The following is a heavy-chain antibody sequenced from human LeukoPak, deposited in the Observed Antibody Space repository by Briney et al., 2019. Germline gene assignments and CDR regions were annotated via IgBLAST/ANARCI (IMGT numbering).Heavy chain of an antibody. V-gene: IGHV4-59*01. D-gene: IGHD1-7*01. J-gene: IGHJ3*02. Sequence: NPSETLSLTCTVSGGSISSYYWSWIRQPPGKGLEWIGYIYYSGSTNYNPSLKSRVTISVDTSKNQFSLKLSSVTVADTAVYYCARLVWNYDGTYAFDIWGQGTMVTVSS. CDR2: IYYSGST. CDR3: ARLVWNYDGTYAFDI. CDR1: GGSISSYY.